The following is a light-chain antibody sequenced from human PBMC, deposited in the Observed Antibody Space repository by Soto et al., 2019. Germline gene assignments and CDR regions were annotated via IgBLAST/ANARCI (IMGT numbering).Light chain of an antibody. V-gene: IGKV1-5*01. CDR2: DAS. CDR1: QNIGRW. CDR3: QQYNGYSRT. Sequence: DIQMTQSPSTLSASIGDRVTISCRASQNIGRWLAWYQQKPGTAPNLLIYDASSLESGVPSRFSGSGSGTEFALTISSLQPDDFATYYCQQYNGYSRTFGQGTKVDIK. J-gene: IGKJ1*01.